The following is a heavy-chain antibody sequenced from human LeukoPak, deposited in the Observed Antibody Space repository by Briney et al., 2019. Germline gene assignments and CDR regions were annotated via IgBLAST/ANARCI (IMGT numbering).Heavy chain of an antibody. D-gene: IGHD6-19*01. CDR2: ISSSGSTI. V-gene: IGHV3-11*04. J-gene: IGHJ4*02. CDR3: AREVGSGWYRAAPFDY. CDR1: GFTFSDYY. Sequence: PGGSLRLSCAASGFTFSDYYMSWIRQAPGKGLEWVSYISSSGSTIYYADSVKGRFTISRDNAKNSLYLQMNSLRAEDTAVYYCAREVGSGWYRAAPFDYWGQGTLVTVSS.